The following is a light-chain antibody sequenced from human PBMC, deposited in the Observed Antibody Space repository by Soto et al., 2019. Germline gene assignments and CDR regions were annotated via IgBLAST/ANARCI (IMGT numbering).Light chain of an antibody. CDR2: SSN. CDR3: AAWDDDLHVWL. V-gene: IGLV1-44*01. Sequence: QSVLTQPPSVSATRGQGVTLSCSGGDSNIGSTAVNWYQQVPGTAPKLLIYSSNQRPSGVPDRISGSKSGTSASLAISGLQSEDEADYYCAAWDDDLHVWLFGGGTKLTVL. CDR1: DSNIGSTA. J-gene: IGLJ2*01.